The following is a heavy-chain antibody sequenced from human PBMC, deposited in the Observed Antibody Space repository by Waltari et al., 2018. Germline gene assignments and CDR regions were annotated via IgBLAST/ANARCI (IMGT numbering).Heavy chain of an antibody. CDR1: GDSITSSDHF. V-gene: IGHV4-39*01. D-gene: IGHD2-21*01. CDR3: ARRVGIVDYFDY. CDR2: INYSGSP. Sequence: QLQLQESGPGLVKPSETLSLTCTVSGDSITSSDHFWAWIRQSPGKGLERIGSINYSGSPHYNPSLNSRVSISVDTSKNQFSLRLSSATAADTGVYYCARRVGIVDYFDYWGQGTLVTVSS. J-gene: IGHJ4*02.